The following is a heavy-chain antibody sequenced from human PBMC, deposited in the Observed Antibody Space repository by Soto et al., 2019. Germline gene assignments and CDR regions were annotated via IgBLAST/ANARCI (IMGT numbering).Heavy chain of an antibody. V-gene: IGHV4-30-2*01. CDR2: IYHSGST. J-gene: IGHJ4*02. Sequence: QLQLQESGSGLVKPSQTLSLTCAVSGGSISSGGYSWSWIRQPPGKGLEWIGYIYHSGSTYYNPSLKRRVTLSVARPKNQCSLKLSSVTAADTAVYYCAAGGGLPRYYWGQGTLVTVSS. D-gene: IGHD5-12*01. CDR3: AAGGGLPRYY. CDR1: GGSISSGGYS.